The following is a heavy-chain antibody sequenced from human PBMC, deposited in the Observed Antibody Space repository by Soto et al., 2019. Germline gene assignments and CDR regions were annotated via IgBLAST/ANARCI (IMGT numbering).Heavy chain of an antibody. D-gene: IGHD6-13*01. V-gene: IGHV4-34*01. Sequence: PSETLSLTCAVYGGSFSGYYWSWIRQPPGKGLEWIGEINHSGSTNYNPSLKSRVTISVDTSKNQFSLKLSSVTAADTAVYYCAVIAADFDYWGQGTLVTVPQ. CDR1: GGSFSGYY. J-gene: IGHJ4*02. CDR2: INHSGST. CDR3: AVIAADFDY.